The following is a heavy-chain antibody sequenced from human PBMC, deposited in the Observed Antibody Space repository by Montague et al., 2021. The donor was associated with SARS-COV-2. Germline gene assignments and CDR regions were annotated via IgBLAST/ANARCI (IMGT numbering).Heavy chain of an antibody. CDR3: VRVNSTYWYFEL. V-gene: IGHV3-20*01. CDR2: INWNGDST. Sequence: SLRLSCAASGFTFSSYGMTWVRQAPGKGLEGVSGINWNGDSTHYADSVKGRFTISRDNAKNSLYLQMNSLRAEDTAFYHCVRVNSTYWYFELWGRGTLVTVSS. CDR1: GFTFSSYG. J-gene: IGHJ2*01. D-gene: IGHD4-23*01.